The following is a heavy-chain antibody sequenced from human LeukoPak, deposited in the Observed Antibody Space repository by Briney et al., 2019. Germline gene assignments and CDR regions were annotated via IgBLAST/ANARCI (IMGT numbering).Heavy chain of an antibody. D-gene: IGHD6-6*01. CDR1: GFIFSSYG. Sequence: GGSLRLSCAASGFIFSSYGMHWVRQAPGKGLEWVSSISSSSSYIYYADSVKGRFTISRDNAKNSLYLQMNSLRAEDTAVYYCARASIAARNYYYYVDVWGKGTTVTVSS. CDR3: ARASIAARNYYYYVDV. J-gene: IGHJ6*03. V-gene: IGHV3-21*01. CDR2: ISSSSSYI.